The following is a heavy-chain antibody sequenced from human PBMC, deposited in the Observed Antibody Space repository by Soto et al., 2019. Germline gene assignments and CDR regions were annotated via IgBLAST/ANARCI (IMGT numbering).Heavy chain of an antibody. V-gene: IGHV1-3*01. CDR2: INAGNGNT. J-gene: IGHJ4*02. D-gene: IGHD3-3*01. CDR1: GYTFTSYA. CDR3: AAPYYDFWSGYPPPEV. Sequence: ASVKVSCKASGYTFTSYAMHWVRQAPGQRLEWMGWINAGNGNTKYSQKFQGRVTITRDTSASTAYMELSSLRSEDTAMYYCAAPYYDFWSGYPPPEVWGQGTLVTVSS.